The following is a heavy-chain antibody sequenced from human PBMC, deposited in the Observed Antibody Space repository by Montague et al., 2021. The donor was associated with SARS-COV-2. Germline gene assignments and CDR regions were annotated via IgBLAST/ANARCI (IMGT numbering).Heavy chain of an antibody. Sequence: SETLSLTCAIYGGSFSGYYWSWIRRPPEKGLEWIGEINQSGRTNNDPSLKSRVIISVDTSKNQFSLKLSSVTAADTAVYYCVRRGSSVWGVTVSAELDYWGQGILVIVSS. D-gene: IGHD3-10*01. CDR1: GGSFSGYY. J-gene: IGHJ4*02. V-gene: IGHV4-34*01. CDR3: VRRGSSVWGVTVSAELDY. CDR2: INQSGRT.